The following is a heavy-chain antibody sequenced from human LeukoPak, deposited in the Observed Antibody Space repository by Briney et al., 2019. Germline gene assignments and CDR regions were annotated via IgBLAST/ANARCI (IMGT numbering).Heavy chain of an antibody. Sequence: GGSLRLSCAASGFTVSSNYMSWVRQAPGKGLEWVSVIYSGGSTYYADSVKGRFTISRDNSKNTLYLQMNSLRAEDTAVYYCATSSYCSGGSCYRSYWYFDLWGRGTLVTVSS. D-gene: IGHD2-15*01. CDR2: IYSGGST. CDR3: ATSSYCSGGSCYRSYWYFDL. CDR1: GFTVSSNY. J-gene: IGHJ2*01. V-gene: IGHV3-53*01.